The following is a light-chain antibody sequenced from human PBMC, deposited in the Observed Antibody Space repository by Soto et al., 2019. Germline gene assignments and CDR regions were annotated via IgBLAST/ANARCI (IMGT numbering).Light chain of an antibody. CDR1: QSVSSN. V-gene: IGKV3-15*01. CDR3: QQYNNWPPWT. Sequence: EIVITQSPSTLSFSPLEIATLSCRVSQSVSSNLAWYQQKPGQAPRLLIYGASTRATGIPARFSGSGSGTEFTLTISGLQSEDFAVYYCQQYNNWPPWTFGQGTKVDI. CDR2: GAS. J-gene: IGKJ1*01.